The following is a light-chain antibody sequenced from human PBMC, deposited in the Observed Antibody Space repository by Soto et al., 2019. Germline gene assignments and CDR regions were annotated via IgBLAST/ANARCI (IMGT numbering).Light chain of an antibody. V-gene: IGLV2-11*01. J-gene: IGLJ1*01. CDR2: DVS. CDR1: SSDVGGYNY. CDR3: CSYAGSYTYV. Sequence: QSALTQPRSVSGSPGQSVTISCTGTSSDVGGYNYVSWYQQHPGKAPKLMIYDVSKRPSGVPDRFSGSESGNTASLTISGLQAEDEADYYCCSYAGSYTYVFGTGTKLTVL.